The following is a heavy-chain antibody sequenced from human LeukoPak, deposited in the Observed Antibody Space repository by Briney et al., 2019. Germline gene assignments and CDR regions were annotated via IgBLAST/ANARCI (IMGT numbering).Heavy chain of an antibody. J-gene: IGHJ5*01. Sequence: ASETLSLTCTVSGDSISSYYWTWIRQPPGKGLEWIGSIYYSGNTKYSPSLKSRVTISVDRSKKQFFLNLRSVAAADTAVYYCARHRILDYSDSNGYFGVDSWGQGTLVTVSS. CDR3: ARHRILDYSDSNGYFGVDS. D-gene: IGHD3-22*01. V-gene: IGHV4-59*08. CDR2: IYYSGNT. CDR1: GDSISSYY.